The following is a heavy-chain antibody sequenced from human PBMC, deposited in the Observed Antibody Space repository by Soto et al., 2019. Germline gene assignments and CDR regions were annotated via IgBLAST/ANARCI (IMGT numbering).Heavy chain of an antibody. V-gene: IGHV3-64*01. CDR1: GFPLSGYP. D-gene: IGHD6-6*01. J-gene: IGHJ6*03. CDR3: ARRARPDFYYMDV. CDR2: ISSNGVGT. Sequence: EVQLAESGGGWAQPGGSLRLSVPASGFPLSGYPLVWVRQAPGKGLEYVSGISSNGVGTYYANSVQGRFTISRDNSKNTVYLQMGSLRPEDMAVYYCARRARPDFYYMDVWGKGTTVTVS.